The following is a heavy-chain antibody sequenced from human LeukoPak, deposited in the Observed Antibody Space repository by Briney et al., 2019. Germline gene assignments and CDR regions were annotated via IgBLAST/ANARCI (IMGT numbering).Heavy chain of an antibody. J-gene: IGHJ4*02. CDR1: GFTFSNYW. V-gene: IGHV3-23*01. Sequence: GSLRLSCAASGFTFSNYWMHWVRQAPGKGLEWVSAISGSGGSTYYADSVKGRFTISRDNSKNTLYLQMNSLRAEDTAVYYCAKSDYSGSYFGYWGQGTLVTVSS. D-gene: IGHD1-26*01. CDR3: AKSDYSGSYFGY. CDR2: ISGSGGST.